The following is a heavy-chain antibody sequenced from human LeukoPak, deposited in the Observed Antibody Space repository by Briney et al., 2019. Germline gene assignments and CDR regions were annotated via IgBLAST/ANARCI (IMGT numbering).Heavy chain of an antibody. Sequence: SGGSLRLSCAASGFTFDDYAMHWVRQAPGKGLEWVSGISWNSGSIDYADSVNGRFTISRDNAKNSLYLQMNSLRAEDTAVYYCARGLLYMDVWGKGTTVTISS. V-gene: IGHV3-9*01. D-gene: IGHD2/OR15-2a*01. J-gene: IGHJ6*03. CDR1: GFTFDDYA. CDR3: ARGLLYMDV. CDR2: ISWNSGSI.